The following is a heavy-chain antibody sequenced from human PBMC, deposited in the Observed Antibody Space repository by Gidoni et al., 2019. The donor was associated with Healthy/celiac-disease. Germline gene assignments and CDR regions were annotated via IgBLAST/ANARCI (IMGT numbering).Heavy chain of an antibody. V-gene: IGHV1-69*06. CDR3: ARDGATGGLFDY. D-gene: IGHD7-27*01. J-gene: IGHJ4*02. CDR1: GGTFSSYA. CDR2: IIPIFGTA. Sequence: QVQLVQSGAEVKKPGSSVKVSCKASGGTFSSYAINWVRQAPGQGLEWMGGIIPIFGTANYAQKFQGRVTITADKTTSTAYMELSSLRSEDTAVYYCARDGATGGLFDYWGQGTLVTVSS.